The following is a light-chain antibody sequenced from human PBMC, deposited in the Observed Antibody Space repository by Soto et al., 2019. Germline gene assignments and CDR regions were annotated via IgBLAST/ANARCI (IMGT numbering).Light chain of an antibody. J-gene: IGLJ1*01. CDR2: QGS. CDR1: SSDVGKYNL. V-gene: IGLV2-23*01. CDR3: CAYATSYTYV. Sequence: QSVLTQPASVSGSPGQSITISCTGTSSDVGKYNLVSWYQQHPGKAPKVMILQGSKRPSGVSNRFSGSKFGNTASLTISGPQAEDEADYYCCAYATSYTYVFGTGTKVTVL.